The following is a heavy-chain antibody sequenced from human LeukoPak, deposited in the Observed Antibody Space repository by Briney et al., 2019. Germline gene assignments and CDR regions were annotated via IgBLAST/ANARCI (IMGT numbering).Heavy chain of an antibody. CDR1: GFTFSSYE. J-gene: IGHJ4*02. V-gene: IGHV3-7*01. CDR2: IKQDGSEK. D-gene: IGHD4/OR15-4a*01. Sequence: SGGSLRLSCAASGFTFSSYEMNWVRQAPGKGLEWVANIKQDGSEKYYVDSVKGRFTISRDNAKNSLYLQMNSLRAEDTAVYYCARDLDDYRGHYFDYWGQGTLVTVSS. CDR3: ARDLDDYRGHYFDY.